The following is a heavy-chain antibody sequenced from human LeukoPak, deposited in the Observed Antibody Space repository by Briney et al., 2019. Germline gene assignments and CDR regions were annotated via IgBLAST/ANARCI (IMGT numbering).Heavy chain of an antibody. D-gene: IGHD3-9*01. V-gene: IGHV4-39*01. CDR2: IYYSGST. CDR1: GGSFSGYY. Sequence: SETLSLTCAVYGGSFSGYYWGWIRQPPGKGLEWIGSIYYSGSTYYNPSLKSRVTISVDTSKNQFSLKLSSVTAADTAVYYCARHEVDILTGYYLNWFDPWGQGTLVTVSS. CDR3: ARHEVDILTGYYLNWFDP. J-gene: IGHJ5*02.